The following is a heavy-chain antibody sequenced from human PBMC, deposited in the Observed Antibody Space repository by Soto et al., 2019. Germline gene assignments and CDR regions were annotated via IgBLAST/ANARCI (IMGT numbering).Heavy chain of an antibody. J-gene: IGHJ6*03. Sequence: QVQLVQSGAEVKKPGASVKVSCKASGYTFTSYAMHWVRQAPGQRLEWMGWINGGNGNTKYSQKFQGRVTITRDTSASTAYMELSSLRSEDTAVYYCARDIVLMSAYYYYYYMDVWGKGTTVTVSS. CDR2: INGGNGNT. CDR1: GYTFTSYA. D-gene: IGHD2-8*01. CDR3: ARDIVLMSAYYYYYYMDV. V-gene: IGHV1-3*01.